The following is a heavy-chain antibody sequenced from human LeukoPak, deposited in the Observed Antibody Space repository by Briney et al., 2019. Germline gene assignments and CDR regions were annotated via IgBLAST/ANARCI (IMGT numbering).Heavy chain of an antibody. CDR2: IRGSGGST. Sequence: GGSLRLSCAASGFTFSSYAMSWVRQAPGKGLVGVPAIRGSGGSTYYTDSVKGRFTISRDNSKNTLYLQMNSLRAEDTAVYYCAKGGSSGSFDYWGQEPWSPSPQ. CDR3: AKGGSSGSFDY. D-gene: IGHD3-22*01. CDR1: GFTFSSYA. V-gene: IGHV3-23*01. J-gene: IGHJ4*01.